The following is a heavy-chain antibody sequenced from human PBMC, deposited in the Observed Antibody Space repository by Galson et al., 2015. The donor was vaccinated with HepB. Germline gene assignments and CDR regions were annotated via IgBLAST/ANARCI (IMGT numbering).Heavy chain of an antibody. CDR2: ISAYKGNT. V-gene: IGHV1-18*01. D-gene: IGHD5-24*01. Sequence: SVKVSCKASGYTFKQFXVSWXRQAPGQGLEWIGRISAYKGNTDXAQKFQGRXTMTADTSTSTAYMELRSLRSDDTAMYYCARGGVATIGGPTFDYWGQGTLVTVSS. J-gene: IGHJ4*02. CDR3: ARGGVATIGGPTFDY. CDR1: GYTFKQFX.